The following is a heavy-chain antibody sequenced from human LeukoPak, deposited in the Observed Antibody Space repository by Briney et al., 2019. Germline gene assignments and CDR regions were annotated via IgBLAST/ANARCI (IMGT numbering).Heavy chain of an antibody. D-gene: IGHD5-12*01. J-gene: IGHJ4*02. CDR3: ARMGATTRDY. Sequence: SETLSLTCTVSGDFISIYYWSWIRQPPGKGLEWIGNIYYSGKTNYSPSLKRRVSISVDMSKNQFSLRLSFVTAADTAVYYCARMGATTRDYWGQGTLVTVSS. V-gene: IGHV4-59*12. CDR1: GDFISIYY. CDR2: IYYSGKT.